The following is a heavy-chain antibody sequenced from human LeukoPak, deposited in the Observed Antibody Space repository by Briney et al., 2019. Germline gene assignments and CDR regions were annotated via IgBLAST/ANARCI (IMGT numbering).Heavy chain of an antibody. J-gene: IGHJ4*02. V-gene: IGHV3-23*01. D-gene: IGHD4-17*01. CDR2: ISGGGETT. CDR1: GFTFSSYY. CDR3: ARDYADYVGYFFFDY. Sequence: PGGSLRLSCVASGFTFSSYYMSWVRQAPGKGLEWVSSISGGGETTYYADSAKGRFTISRDNSQNTLYLQMNSLRAEDTAVYYCARDYADYVGYFFFDYWGQGTLVTVSS.